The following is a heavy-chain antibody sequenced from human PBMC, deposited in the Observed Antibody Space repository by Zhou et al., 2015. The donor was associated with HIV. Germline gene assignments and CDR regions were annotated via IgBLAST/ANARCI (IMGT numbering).Heavy chain of an antibody. CDR2: ISYDGDNK. CDR3: VRDGAYGLDLRGALDQ. CDR1: RFIFSTYA. J-gene: IGHJ4*02. Sequence: QAHLVESGGGLVQPGRSLRLSCAASRFIFSTYAMHWVRQAPGKGLEWVAIISYDGDNKYYAESVKGRFTISRDNSNNTLYLQMNSLREDDTAIYYCVRDGAYGLDLRGALDQWGQGTLVTVSS. D-gene: IGHD3/OR15-3a*01. V-gene: IGHV3-30-3*01.